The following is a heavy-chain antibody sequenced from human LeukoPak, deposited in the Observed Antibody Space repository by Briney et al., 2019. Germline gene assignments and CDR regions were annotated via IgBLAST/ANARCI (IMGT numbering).Heavy chain of an antibody. CDR3: ARRRYYDILTGFDY. D-gene: IGHD3-9*01. V-gene: IGHV4-59*04. CDR1: GGSISSYY. J-gene: IGHJ4*02. CDR2: IYYSGST. Sequence: PSGTLSLTCTVSGGSISSYYWSWIRQPAGKGLEWIGSIYYSGSTYYNPSLKSRVTISVDTSKNQFSLKLSSVTAADTAVYYCARRRYYDILTGFDYWGQGTLVTVSS.